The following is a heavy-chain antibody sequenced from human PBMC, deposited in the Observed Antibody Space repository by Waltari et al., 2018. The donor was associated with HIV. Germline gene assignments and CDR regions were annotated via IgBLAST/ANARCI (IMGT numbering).Heavy chain of an antibody. J-gene: IGHJ6*02. CDR2: IKNDGSVK. V-gene: IGHV3-7*01. CDR1: GFTFYNYW. D-gene: IGHD1-26*01. CDR3: ARIGTFPHNYAINF. Sequence: EVQLMESGGGLVQSGGSLRLSCAASGFTFYNYWMVWVRQTPVKGLEWGAHIKNDGSVKYYMGSGQGRFAISRDNAKNSMVLQMNILTAEDTAVYYCARIGTFPHNYAINFWGQGTTVTVSS.